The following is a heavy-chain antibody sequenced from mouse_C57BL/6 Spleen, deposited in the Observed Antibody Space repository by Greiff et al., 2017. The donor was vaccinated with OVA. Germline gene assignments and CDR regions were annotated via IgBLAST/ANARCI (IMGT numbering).Heavy chain of an antibody. Sequence: VQLQQPGAELVRPGTSVKLSCKASGYTFTSYWMHWVKQRPGQGLEWIGVIDPSDSYTNYNQKFKGKATLTVDTSSSTAYMQLSSLTSEDSAVYYCAGGSSLFDAMDYWGQGTSVTVSS. D-gene: IGHD1-1*01. J-gene: IGHJ4*01. CDR1: GYTFTSYW. V-gene: IGHV1-59*01. CDR3: AGGSSLFDAMDY. CDR2: IDPSDSYT.